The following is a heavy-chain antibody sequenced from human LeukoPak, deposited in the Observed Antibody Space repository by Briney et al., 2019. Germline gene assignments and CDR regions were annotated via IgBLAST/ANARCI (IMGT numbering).Heavy chain of an antibody. Sequence: SQTLSLTCTVSGGSIGSGDYYWSWIRQPPGKGLEWMGYIYHSGSTYYNPSLKSRVTISVDTSKNQFSLKLTSVTAADTAVYYCARHVRTLVVPGPGYWGQGTLVTVSS. J-gene: IGHJ4*02. D-gene: IGHD2-2*01. V-gene: IGHV4-30-4*01. CDR2: IYHSGST. CDR3: ARHVRTLVVPGPGY. CDR1: GGSIGSGDYY.